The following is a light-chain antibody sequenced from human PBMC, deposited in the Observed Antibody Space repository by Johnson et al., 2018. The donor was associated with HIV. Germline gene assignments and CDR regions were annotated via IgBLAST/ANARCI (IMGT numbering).Light chain of an antibody. V-gene: IGLV1-51*02. J-gene: IGLJ1*01. CDR3: GTWDSSLSAHYV. Sequence: QSVLTQPPSVSAAPGQKVTISCSGTSSNVGNNYVSWYQQFPGTAPKLLIYEKNKRPSGIPDRFSASKSGTSATLAITGLQPGDAADYYCGTWDSSLSAHYVFGTGTKVTV. CDR2: EKN. CDR1: SSNVGNNY.